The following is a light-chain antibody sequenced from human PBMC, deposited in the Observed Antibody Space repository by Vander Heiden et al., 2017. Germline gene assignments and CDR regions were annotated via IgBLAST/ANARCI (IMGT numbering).Light chain of an antibody. Sequence: EIVFTHSPGTLSLSPGERATLSCRASQSVSSSYLAWYQQKPGQAPRLLIYGASSRATGIPDRFSGSGSGTDFTLTISRLEPEDFAVYYCQQYGSSLFTFGGGTKVEIK. CDR3: QQYGSSLFT. V-gene: IGKV3-20*01. CDR2: GAS. J-gene: IGKJ4*01. CDR1: QSVSSSY.